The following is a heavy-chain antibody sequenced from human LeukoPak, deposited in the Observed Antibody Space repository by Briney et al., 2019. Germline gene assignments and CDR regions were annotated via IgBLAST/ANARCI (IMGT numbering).Heavy chain of an antibody. CDR3: AKDLWGFVEVAAIFDY. Sequence: GGSLRLSCAASGFPFRSYAMHWVRQAPGKGLEWVAFIRYDGSYKYYADSVKGRFTISRDNSKNTLYLQMNSLRVEDTAVYYCAKDLWGFVEVAAIFDYWGQGTLVTVSS. J-gene: IGHJ4*02. CDR1: GFPFRSYA. CDR2: IRYDGSYK. V-gene: IGHV3-30*02. D-gene: IGHD2-15*01.